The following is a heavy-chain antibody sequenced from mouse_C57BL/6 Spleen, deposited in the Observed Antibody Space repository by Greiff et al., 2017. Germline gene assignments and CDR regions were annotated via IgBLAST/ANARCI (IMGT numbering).Heavy chain of an antibody. V-gene: IGHV3-6*01. Sequence: ESGPGLVKPSQSLSLTCSVTGYSITSGYYWNWIRQFPGNKLEWMGYISYDGSNNYNPSLKNRISITRDTSKNQFFLKLNSVTTEDTATYDCARIYYDYERWYCDVWGTGTTVTVAS. CDR2: ISYDGSN. J-gene: IGHJ1*03. CDR3: ARIYYDYERWYCDV. D-gene: IGHD2-4*01. CDR1: GYSITSGYY.